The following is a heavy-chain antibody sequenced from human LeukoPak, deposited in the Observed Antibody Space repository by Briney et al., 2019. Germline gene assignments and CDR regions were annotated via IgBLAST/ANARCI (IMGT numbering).Heavy chain of an antibody. V-gene: IGHV4-30-4*01. CDR1: GGSISSGDYY. D-gene: IGHD6-19*01. Sequence: SETLSLTCTVSGGSISSGDYYWSWIRQPPGKGLEWIGYMYYSGSTYYNPSLKSRATISVDTSKNQFSLKLTSVTAADTAVYYCARNVGWYSHDSWGQGTLVTVSS. CDR3: ARNVGWYSHDS. CDR2: MYYSGST. J-gene: IGHJ4*02.